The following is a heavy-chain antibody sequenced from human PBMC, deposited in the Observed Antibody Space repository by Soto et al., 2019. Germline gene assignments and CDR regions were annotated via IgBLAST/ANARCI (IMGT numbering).Heavy chain of an antibody. CDR3: ARYMAGYYGMDV. CDR1: GFTFSSYA. CDR2: ISYDGSNK. D-gene: IGHD3-10*01. V-gene: IGHV3-30-3*01. Sequence: GGSLRLSCAASGFTFSSYAMHWVRQAPGKGLEWVAVISYDGSNKYYADSVKGRFTISRDNSKNTLYLQMNSLRAEDTAVYYCARYMAGYYGMDVWGQGTTVTVSS. J-gene: IGHJ6*02.